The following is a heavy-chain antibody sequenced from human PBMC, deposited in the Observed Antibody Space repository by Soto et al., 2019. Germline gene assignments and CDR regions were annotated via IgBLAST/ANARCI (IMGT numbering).Heavy chain of an antibody. CDR1: GFTFSMFA. J-gene: IGHJ5*01. V-gene: IGHV3-23*01. CDR3: AKERNFWSGTAGFDS. CDR2: ISGSGGST. Sequence: GSLRLSCVGSGFTFSMFAMSWVRQAPGKGLEWISSISGSGGSTYYADSVKGRFTVSRDNSKTTVFLQMNSLRTEDTAVYFCAKERNFWSGTAGFDSWGQGSPVTVSS. D-gene: IGHD3-3*01.